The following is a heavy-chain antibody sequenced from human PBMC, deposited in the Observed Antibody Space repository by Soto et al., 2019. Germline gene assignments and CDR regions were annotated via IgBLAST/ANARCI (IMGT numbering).Heavy chain of an antibody. D-gene: IGHD3-22*01. J-gene: IGHJ4*02. CDR3: ARCGAQYYYDSSGYYYFDY. CDR2: INPSGGST. CDR1: GYTFTSYY. V-gene: IGHV1-46*01. Sequence: ASVKVSCKASGYTFTSYYMRWVRQAPGQGLEWMGIINPSGGSTSYAQKFQGRVTMTRDTSTSTVYMELSSLRSEDTAVYYCARCGAQYYYDSSGYYYFDYWGQGTLVTVSS.